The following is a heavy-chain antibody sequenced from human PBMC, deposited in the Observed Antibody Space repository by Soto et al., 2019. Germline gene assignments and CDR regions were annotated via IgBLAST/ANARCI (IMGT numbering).Heavy chain of an antibody. D-gene: IGHD4-17*01. J-gene: IGHJ4*02. CDR3: VSQRTTVPTQAYFDY. CDR2: VYHRGRS. CDR1: GGSVTNSSYY. V-gene: IGHV4-39*01. Sequence: PSETLSLTCTVSGGSVTNSSYYWGWIRQSPGKGLEWIGSVYHRGRSYSKSSVKSRVTISVDTSKNRFYLSLNSVTASDTAVYFCVSQRTTVPTQAYFDYWGPGALVTSPQ.